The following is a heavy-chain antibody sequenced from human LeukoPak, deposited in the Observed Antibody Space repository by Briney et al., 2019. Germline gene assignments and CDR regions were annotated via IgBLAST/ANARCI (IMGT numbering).Heavy chain of an antibody. CDR1: GGSFSGYY. CDR3: ARSALIDYDFWSGYYTRLPDY. J-gene: IGHJ4*02. D-gene: IGHD3-3*01. CDR2: INHSGST. Sequence: SETLSLTCAVYGGSFSGYYWSWIRQPLGKGLEWIGEINHSGSTNYNPSLKSRVTISVDTSKNQFSLKLSSVTAADTAVYYCARSALIDYDFWSGYYTRLPDYWGQGTLVTVSS. V-gene: IGHV4-34*01.